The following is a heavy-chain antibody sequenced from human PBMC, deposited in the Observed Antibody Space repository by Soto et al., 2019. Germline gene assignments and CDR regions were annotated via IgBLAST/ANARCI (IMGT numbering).Heavy chain of an antibody. V-gene: IGHV3-30-3*01. CDR1: GFTFSSYA. D-gene: IGHD3-22*01. CDR3: ARGNYYDSSGYFDY. Sequence: GGSLRLSCAASGFTFSSYAMHWVRQAPGKGLEWVAVISYDGSNKYYADSVKGRFTISRDNSKNTLYLQMNSLRAEDTAVYYCARGNYYDSSGYFDYWGQGTLVTVSS. CDR2: ISYDGSNK. J-gene: IGHJ4*02.